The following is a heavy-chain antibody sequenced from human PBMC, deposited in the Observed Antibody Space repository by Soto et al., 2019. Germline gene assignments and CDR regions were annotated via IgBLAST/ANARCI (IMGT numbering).Heavy chain of an antibody. Sequence: PSETLSLTCAVSGGSISIGGYSWICIRQPPGKGLEWIVYIYHSGSTYYNPSLKSRVTISVDRSKNQFSLKLSSVTAADTAVYYCARVRGDTDYWGQGTLVTVSS. J-gene: IGHJ4*02. V-gene: IGHV4-30-2*01. CDR1: GGSISIGGYS. D-gene: IGHD3-10*01. CDR2: IYHSGST. CDR3: ARVRGDTDY.